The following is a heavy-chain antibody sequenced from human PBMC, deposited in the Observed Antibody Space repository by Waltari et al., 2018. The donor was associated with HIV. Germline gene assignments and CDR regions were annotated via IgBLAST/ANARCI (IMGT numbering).Heavy chain of an antibody. D-gene: IGHD3-10*01. Sequence: EVQLVESGGGLVQPGRSLRLSCAASGFTFDDYAMHWVRQAPGKGLEWVSGISWNSGSIGYADSVKGRFTISRDNAKNSLYLQMNSLRAEDTALYYCAKDGLVRGVMQGVFDYWGQGTLVTVSS. CDR1: GFTFDDYA. CDR2: ISWNSGSI. J-gene: IGHJ4*02. V-gene: IGHV3-9*01. CDR3: AKDGLVRGVMQGVFDY.